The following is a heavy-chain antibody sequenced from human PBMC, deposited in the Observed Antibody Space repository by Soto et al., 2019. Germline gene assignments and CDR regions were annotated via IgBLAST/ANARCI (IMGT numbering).Heavy chain of an antibody. CDR1: GGSFSGYY. CDR2: INHSGST. CDR3: ARQRRVVYSSSWVFDY. D-gene: IGHD6-13*01. V-gene: IGHV4-34*01. J-gene: IGHJ4*02. Sequence: PSETLSLTCAVYGGSFSGYYWSWIRQPPGKGLEWIGEINHSGSTNYNPSLKSRVTISVDTSKNQFSLKLSSVTAADTAVYYCARQRRVVYSSSWVFDYWGQGTLVTVSS.